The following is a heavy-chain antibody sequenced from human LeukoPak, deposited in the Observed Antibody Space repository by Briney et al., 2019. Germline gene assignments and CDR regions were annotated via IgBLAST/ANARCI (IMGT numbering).Heavy chain of an antibody. CDR1: GYTFTSYG. V-gene: IGHV1-18*01. J-gene: IGHJ3*02. Sequence: GASVKVSCKASGYTFTSYGISWVRQAPGQGLEWVGWISAYNGNTNYAQKLQGRVTMTTDTSTSTAYMELRSLRSDDTAVYYCARDSADIVLMVYALSAFDIWGQGTMVTVSS. CDR3: ARDSADIVLMVYALSAFDI. D-gene: IGHD2-8*01. CDR2: ISAYNGNT.